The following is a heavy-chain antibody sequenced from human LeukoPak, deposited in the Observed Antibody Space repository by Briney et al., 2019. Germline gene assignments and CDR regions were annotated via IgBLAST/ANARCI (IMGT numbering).Heavy chain of an antibody. Sequence: ASETLPLTCAVYGGSFSGYYWSWIRQPPGKGLEWIGEINHSGSTNYNPSLKSRVTISVDTSKNQFSLKLSSVTAADTAVYYCARLSPDCSGGSCYWFDPWGQGTLVTVSS. J-gene: IGHJ5*02. CDR2: INHSGST. V-gene: IGHV4-34*01. CDR3: ARLSPDCSGGSCYWFDP. D-gene: IGHD2-15*01. CDR1: GGSFSGYY.